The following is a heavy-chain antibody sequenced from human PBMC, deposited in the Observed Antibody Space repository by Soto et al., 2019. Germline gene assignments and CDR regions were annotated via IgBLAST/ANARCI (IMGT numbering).Heavy chain of an antibody. V-gene: IGHV3-23*01. D-gene: IGHD4-17*01. CDR2: ISGSGGST. CDR1: GFTFSSYA. CDR3: AKDYTVFENLQAAFDI. Sequence: EVQLLESGGGLVQPGGSLRLSCAASGFTFSSYAMSWVRQAPGKGLEWVSAISGSGGSTYYADSVKGRFTISRDNSKNTLYLQMNSLRAEDTAVYYCAKDYTVFENLQAAFDICGQGTMVNVSA. J-gene: IGHJ3*02.